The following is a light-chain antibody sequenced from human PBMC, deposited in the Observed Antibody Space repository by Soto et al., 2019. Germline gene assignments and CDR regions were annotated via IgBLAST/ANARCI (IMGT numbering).Light chain of an antibody. CDR2: KVS. J-gene: IGKJ4*01. V-gene: IGKV2-24*01. CDR3: TQVTQFLA. CDR1: QRLVHSDGNTY. Sequence: DIVMTQTPLSSPVILGQPASISFRSSQRLVHSDGNTYLSCLQQRPGQPARLLIYKVSKRFSGVPARCSGSGAGTDFTLKSRRVDAEEVGVYDCTQVTQFLAFGGGTKVDIK.